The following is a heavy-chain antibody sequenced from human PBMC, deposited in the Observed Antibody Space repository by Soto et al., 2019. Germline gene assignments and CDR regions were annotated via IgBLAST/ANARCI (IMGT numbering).Heavy chain of an antibody. CDR3: ASTKYLTGEPHPFYFDY. CDR2: IIPILGIA. D-gene: IGHD7-27*01. V-gene: IGHV1-69*02. J-gene: IGHJ4*02. Sequence: SVKVSCKASGGTFSSYTISWVRQAPGQGLEWMGRIIPILGIANYAQKFQGRVTITADKSTSTAYMELSSLRSEDTAVYYCASTKYLTGEPHPFYFDYWGQGTLVTVSS. CDR1: GGTFSSYT.